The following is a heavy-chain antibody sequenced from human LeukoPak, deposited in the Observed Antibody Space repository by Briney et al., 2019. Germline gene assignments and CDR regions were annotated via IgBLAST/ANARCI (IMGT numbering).Heavy chain of an antibody. CDR1: GGSISSSSYY. V-gene: IGHV4-39*07. D-gene: IGHD3-22*01. CDR3: ARDQGDYYDSSGYYYFGY. J-gene: IGHJ4*02. Sequence: SETLSLTCTVSGGSISSSSYYWGWIRQPPGKGLEWIGSIYYSGSTYYNPSLKSRVTISVDTSKNQLSLKLSSVTAADTAVYYCARDQGDYYDSSGYYYFGYWGQGTLVTVSS. CDR2: IYYSGST.